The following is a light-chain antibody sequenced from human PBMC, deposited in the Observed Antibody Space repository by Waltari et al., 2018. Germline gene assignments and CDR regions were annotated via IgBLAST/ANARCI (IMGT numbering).Light chain of an antibody. V-gene: IGKV3-20*01. Sequence: EIVLTQSSGTLSLSPGERATLSCRASQSVSSSSLAWYQQKPGQAPRLLIYGASSRATGIPDRFSGSGSGTDFTLTISRLEPEDFAVYYCQQYGSSPFTFGPGTKVDIK. J-gene: IGKJ3*01. CDR1: QSVSSSS. CDR3: QQYGSSPFT. CDR2: GAS.